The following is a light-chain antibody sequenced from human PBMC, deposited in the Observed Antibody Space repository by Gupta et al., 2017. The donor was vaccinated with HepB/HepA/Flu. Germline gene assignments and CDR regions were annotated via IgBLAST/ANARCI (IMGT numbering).Light chain of an antibody. Sequence: SVMTSPTSVSGAPGPRVTLSCPGSSSNVGRNNVNWYQQLPGTAPKLLIYYNDERPSGVPDRISGSKSGTSASLAISGLQSEDEADYYCAAWDTSLNVVVFGGGTKLTVL. CDR1: SSNVGRNN. CDR3: AAWDTSLNVVV. V-gene: IGLV1-44*01. CDR2: YND. J-gene: IGLJ2*01.